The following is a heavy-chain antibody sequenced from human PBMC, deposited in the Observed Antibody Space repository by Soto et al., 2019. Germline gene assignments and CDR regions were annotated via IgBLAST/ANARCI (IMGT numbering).Heavy chain of an antibody. V-gene: IGHV1-18*04. CDR1: GYPLSTYG. D-gene: IGHD3-10*01. J-gene: IGHJ4*02. Sequence: QVQVMQSGAQLTQPGASVKVSCETSGYPLSTYGLSWVRQAPGQGLEWMGWIVGDSGATVYAQKFQGRVTMYRDTSTSTGYMELRRLTSDDSALYYGATVAGYGSGSRRFDFWGQGTLVSVSS. CDR3: ATVAGYGSGSRRFDF. CDR2: IVGDSGAT.